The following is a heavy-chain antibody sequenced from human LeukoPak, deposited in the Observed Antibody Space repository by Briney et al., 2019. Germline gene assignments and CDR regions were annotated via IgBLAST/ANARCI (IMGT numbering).Heavy chain of an antibody. D-gene: IGHD2-15*01. CDR1: GFTFSSHS. Sequence: GGSLRLSCAASGFTFSSHSMNWVRQAPGKGLEWVSSISSSSSYIYYADSVKGRFTISRDNAKNSLYLQMNSLRAEDTAVYYCARDLCSGGSCYLDYWGQGTLVTVSS. CDR2: ISSSSSYI. J-gene: IGHJ4*02. V-gene: IGHV3-21*01. CDR3: ARDLCSGGSCYLDY.